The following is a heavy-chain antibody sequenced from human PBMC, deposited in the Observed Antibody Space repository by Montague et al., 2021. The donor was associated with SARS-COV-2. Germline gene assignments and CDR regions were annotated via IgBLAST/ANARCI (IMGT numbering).Heavy chain of an antibody. V-gene: IGHV4-59*12. J-gene: IGHJ6*02. Sequence: SETLSLTCTVSGGSISPYYWSWIRQSPGKGLECIGYTSYSGSTDSNPSLKSRVTISIDTSKNQFSLKLSSVTAADTAVYYCARWGEYYDSPYYYYAMDVWGQGTTVTVSS. CDR1: GGSISPYY. CDR2: TSYSGST. CDR3: ARWGEYYDSPYYYYAMDV. D-gene: IGHD3-3*01.